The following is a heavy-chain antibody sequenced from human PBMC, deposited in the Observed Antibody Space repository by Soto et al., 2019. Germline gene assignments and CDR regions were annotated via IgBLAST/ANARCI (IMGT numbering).Heavy chain of an antibody. CDR3: ASSLLTPEPIYYYYYGMDV. V-gene: IGHV1-69*01. Sequence: QVQLVQSGAEVKKPGSSVKVSCKASGGTFSSYAISWVRQAPGQGLEWMGGIIPIFGTANYAQKSQGRVTITADESTSTAYMELSSLRSEDTAVYYCASSLLTPEPIYYYYYGMDVWGQGTTVTVSS. CDR2: IIPIFGTA. J-gene: IGHJ6*02. D-gene: IGHD3-9*01. CDR1: GGTFSSYA.